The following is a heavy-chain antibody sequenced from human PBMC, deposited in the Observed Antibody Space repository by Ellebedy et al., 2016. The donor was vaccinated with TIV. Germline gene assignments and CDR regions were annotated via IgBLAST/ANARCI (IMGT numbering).Heavy chain of an antibody. J-gene: IGHJ6*02. D-gene: IGHD3-22*01. CDR1: GFTFSNFP. CDR3: AKDLSAMILVVMGYGMAV. Sequence: PGGSLRLSCAASGFTFSNFPMNWVRQGPGKGLEWMATISGDGTGKYHADSVKGRFTISRDNSKDTLYLQMNSLRVEDTAVYYCAKDLSAMILVVMGYGMAVWGQGTTVTVSS. CDR2: ISGDGTGK. V-gene: IGHV3-30*04.